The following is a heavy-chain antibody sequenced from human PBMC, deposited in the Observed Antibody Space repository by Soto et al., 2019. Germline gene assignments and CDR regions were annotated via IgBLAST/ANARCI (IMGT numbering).Heavy chain of an antibody. CDR3: ARDEAVGYSSSWYFAAGLGLAFDI. J-gene: IGHJ3*02. D-gene: IGHD6-13*01. CDR2: IKQDGSEK. V-gene: IGHV3-7*03. Sequence: PGGSLRLSCAASGFTFSSYWMSWVRQAPGKGLEWVANIKQDGSEKYYVDSVKGRFTISRDNAKNLLYLQMNSLRAEDTAVYYCARDEAVGYSSSWYFAAGLGLAFDIWGQGTMVTVSS. CDR1: GFTFSSYW.